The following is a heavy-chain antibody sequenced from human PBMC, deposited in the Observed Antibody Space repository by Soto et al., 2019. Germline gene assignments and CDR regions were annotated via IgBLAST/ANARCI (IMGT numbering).Heavy chain of an antibody. CDR2: IIPIFGTA. Sequence: QVQLVQFGAEVKKPGSSVKVSCKASGGTFSSYAISWVRQAPGQGLEWMGGIIPIFGTANYAQKFQGRVTITADESTSTAYMELSSLRSEDTAVYYCARDKRSGYCSSTSCSYYYYGMDVWGQGTTVTVSS. CDR1: GGTFSSYA. CDR3: ARDKRSGYCSSTSCSYYYYGMDV. V-gene: IGHV1-69*01. D-gene: IGHD2-2*03. J-gene: IGHJ6*02.